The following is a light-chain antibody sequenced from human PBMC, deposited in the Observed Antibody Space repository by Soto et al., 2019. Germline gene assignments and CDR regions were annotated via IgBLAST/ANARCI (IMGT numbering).Light chain of an antibody. CDR1: SSNIGAGYD. V-gene: IGLV1-40*01. J-gene: IGLJ3*02. CDR3: QSYDTSLSALV. CDR2: GNS. Sequence: QSVLTQPPSVSGAPGQRVTISCTGSSSNIGAGYDVHWYQQLPETAPKLLIYGNSNRPSGVPDRFSGSKSGTSASLAITGLQAEDEADYYCQSYDTSLSALVFGGGTKLT.